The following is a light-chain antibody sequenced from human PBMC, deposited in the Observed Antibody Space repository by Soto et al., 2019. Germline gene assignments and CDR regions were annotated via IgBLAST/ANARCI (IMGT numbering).Light chain of an antibody. CDR1: QSISIW. Sequence: DIKMTQSPSTLSASVGDRVSITCRASQSISIWLAWYQQKPGKAPKVLIYKASILESGVPSRFSGSGSGTEFTLNISSLQPDDFATYYCQQYKSYSRTFGQGTKVEIK. CDR3: QQYKSYSRT. CDR2: KAS. J-gene: IGKJ1*01. V-gene: IGKV1-5*03.